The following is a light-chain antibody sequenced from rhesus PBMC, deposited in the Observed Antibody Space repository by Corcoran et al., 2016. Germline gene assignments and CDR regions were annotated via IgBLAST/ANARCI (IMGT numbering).Light chain of an antibody. CDR3: QSYDGSLSAYI. V-gene: IGLV1-64*01. Sequence: QSVLTQPPSVSGAPGQRVTISCTGSSSNIGNYYVSWYQQLPGTLPKLLNYENNKRPSGVSDRFSGSKSGTSASLTITGLQSEDEADYYCQSYDGSLSAYICGAGTRRTVL. J-gene: IGLJ1*01. CDR1: SSNIGNYY. CDR2: ENN.